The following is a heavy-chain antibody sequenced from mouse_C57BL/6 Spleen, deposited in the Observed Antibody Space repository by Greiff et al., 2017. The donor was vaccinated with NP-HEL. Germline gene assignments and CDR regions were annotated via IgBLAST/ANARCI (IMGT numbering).Heavy chain of an antibody. V-gene: IGHV5-16*01. Sequence: EVKVVESEGGLVQPGSSMKLSCTASGFTFSDYYMAWVRQVPEKGLEWVANINYDGSSTYYLDSLKSRFIISRDNAKNILYLQMSSLKSEGTATDYWARGQIYYDYEGGAMDYWGQGTSVTVSS. D-gene: IGHD2-4*01. CDR2: INYDGSST. CDR1: GFTFSDYY. J-gene: IGHJ4*01. CDR3: ARGQIYYDYEGGAMDY.